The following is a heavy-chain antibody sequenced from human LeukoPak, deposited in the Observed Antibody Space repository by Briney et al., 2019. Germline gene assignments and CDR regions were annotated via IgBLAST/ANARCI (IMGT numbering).Heavy chain of an antibody. Sequence: GGSLRLSCTASGFTFGDYAMSWVRQAPGKGLEWVGFIRSKAYGGTTEYAASVKGRFTISRDDSKSIAYLQMNSLKTEDTAVYYCTRGPVDILTGHGPNSPIDIGGQGTMVTVSS. CDR3: TRGPVDILTGHGPNSPIDI. CDR1: GFTFGDYA. D-gene: IGHD3-9*01. V-gene: IGHV3-49*04. CDR2: IRSKAYGGTT. J-gene: IGHJ3*02.